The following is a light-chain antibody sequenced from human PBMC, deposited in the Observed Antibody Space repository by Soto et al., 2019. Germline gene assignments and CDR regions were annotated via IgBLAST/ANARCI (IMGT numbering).Light chain of an antibody. CDR3: SSFTSTTTPLV. V-gene: IGLV2-14*01. CDR1: GSDVGRYNY. CDR2: EVS. Sequence: QSALTQPASVSGSPGQSITISCTGTGSDVGRYNYVSWYQHHPGKAPTVMIYEVSNRPSGVSNRFFGSKSGNTASLTISGLQAEDEADYYCSSFTSTTTPLVFGGGTKVTVL. J-gene: IGLJ3*02.